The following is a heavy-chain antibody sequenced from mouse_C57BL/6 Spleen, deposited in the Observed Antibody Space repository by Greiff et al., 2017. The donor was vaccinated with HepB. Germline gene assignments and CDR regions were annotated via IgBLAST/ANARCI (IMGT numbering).Heavy chain of an antibody. Sequence: QVQLKQSGAELVRPGASVTLSCKASGYTFTDYEMHWVKQTPVHGLEWIGAIDPETGGTAYNQKFKGKAILTADKSSSTAYMELRSLTSEDSAVYYCTRGVVAPYAMDYWGQGTSVTVSS. CDR3: TRGVVAPYAMDY. J-gene: IGHJ4*01. CDR2: IDPETGGT. V-gene: IGHV1-15*01. D-gene: IGHD1-1*01. CDR1: GYTFTDYE.